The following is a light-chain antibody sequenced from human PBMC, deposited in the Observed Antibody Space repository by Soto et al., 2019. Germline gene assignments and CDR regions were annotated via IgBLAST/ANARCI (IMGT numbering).Light chain of an antibody. V-gene: IGKV3-11*01. Sequence: IMLTQSPATLSLSPGKRATLSCRASQNIRSYLIWYQQTHGQAPRLXIYDVSNRETGIPARFSGSGAGTDCTRTISSLEPEDVEVYYCQQRSNWPRTFGQGTKVDIK. CDR2: DVS. J-gene: IGKJ1*01. CDR3: QQRSNWPRT. CDR1: QNIRSY.